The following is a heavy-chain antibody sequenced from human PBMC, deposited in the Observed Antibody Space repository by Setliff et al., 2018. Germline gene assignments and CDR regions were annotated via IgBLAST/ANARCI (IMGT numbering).Heavy chain of an antibody. Sequence: SETLSLTCTVSGGSVRGYYWSWIRQPPGKGLKWIGYMYYSGDTNYNPSLKSRVTISVDTSKNQFSLELRSVTAADTAVYYCARLPPLHTPMALTFDYWGQGILVTVSS. CDR2: MYYSGDT. J-gene: IGHJ4*02. V-gene: IGHV4-59*08. CDR3: ARLPPLHTPMALTFDY. D-gene: IGHD5-18*01. CDR1: GGSVRGYY.